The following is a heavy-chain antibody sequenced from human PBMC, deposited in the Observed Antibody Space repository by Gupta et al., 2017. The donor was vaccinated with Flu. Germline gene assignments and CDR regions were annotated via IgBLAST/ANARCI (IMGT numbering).Heavy chain of an antibody. Sequence: DVQLLESGGGLVQPGGSLRLSCAASGIPFSSSAMAWVRQAPGKGLEWVSGISGSGGNTYYADAAKGRFTISRDNSKNKLYLQMNSLRVEDTAVYYCAKGVDYYYYYMDVWGKGTTVTVSS. CDR1: GIPFSSSA. V-gene: IGHV3-23*01. CDR2: ISGSGGNT. CDR3: AKGVDYYYYYMDV. D-gene: IGHD5-12*01. J-gene: IGHJ6*03.